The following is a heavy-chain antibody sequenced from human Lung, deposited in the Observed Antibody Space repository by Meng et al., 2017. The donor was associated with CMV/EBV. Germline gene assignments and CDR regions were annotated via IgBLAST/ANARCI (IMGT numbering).Heavy chain of an antibody. Sequence: QGQLQGWGPGLVKPSGTLSLTCAVSGVSMSSTNWGSWVRQPPGKGLEWIGEIYHSGSTNYNPSLKSRVSISVDKSKNQFSLKLSSVTAADTAVYYCARADKVRFDYWGQGTLVTVFS. J-gene: IGHJ4*02. CDR3: ARADKVRFDY. V-gene: IGHV4-4*02. CDR1: GVSMSSTNW. CDR2: IYHSGST.